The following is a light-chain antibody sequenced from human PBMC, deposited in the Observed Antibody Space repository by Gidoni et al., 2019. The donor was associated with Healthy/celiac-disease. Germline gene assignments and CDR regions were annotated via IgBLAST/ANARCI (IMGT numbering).Light chain of an antibody. CDR1: QSVSSSY. CDR2: GAS. J-gene: IGKJ2*02. Sequence: ESGLTQSQGTLSLSPGARATLACRASQSVSSSYLAWYQPHPGQAPRLLIDGASSRATAIPDRFSGSGSGTDFTLPISRLEPEDFAVYYCQQYGSSPLWTFGQGTKLEIK. V-gene: IGKV3-20*01. CDR3: QQYGSSPLWT.